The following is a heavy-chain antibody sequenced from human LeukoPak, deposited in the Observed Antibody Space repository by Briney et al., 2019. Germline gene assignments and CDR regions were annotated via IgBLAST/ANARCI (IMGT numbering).Heavy chain of an antibody. J-gene: IGHJ4*02. D-gene: IGHD2-2*01. CDR2: ISTSGST. CDR3: ARQVCSSTSCLFDY. CDR1: GGSFSSYY. Sequence: SETLSLTCTVSGGSFSSYYWSWIRQPPGKGLEWIGYISTSGSTNYNPSLKSRVTISVDTSKNQFSLKLSSVTAADTAVYYCARQVCSSTSCLFDYWGQGTLVTVSS. V-gene: IGHV4-4*09.